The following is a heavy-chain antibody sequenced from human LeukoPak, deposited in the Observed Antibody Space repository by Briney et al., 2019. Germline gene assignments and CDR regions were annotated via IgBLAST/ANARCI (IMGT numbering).Heavy chain of an antibody. J-gene: IGHJ5*02. V-gene: IGHV4-39*01. Sequence: PSETLSLTCTVSGGSIGSSSYYWGWIRQPPGKGLEWIGSIYYSGSTYYNPSLKSRVTISVDTSKNQFSLKLSSVTAADTAVYYCARQGDIAAAGPPPWGQGTLVTVSS. CDR1: GGSIGSSSYY. CDR3: ARQGDIAAAGPPP. CDR2: IYYSGST. D-gene: IGHD6-13*01.